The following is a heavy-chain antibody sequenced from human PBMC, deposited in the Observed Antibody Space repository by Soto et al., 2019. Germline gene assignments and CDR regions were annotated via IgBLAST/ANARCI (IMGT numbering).Heavy chain of an antibody. Sequence: GGSLRLSCAASGFTFSSYGMHWVRQAPGKGLEWVSVISYDGSNKYYADSVKGRFTISRDNSKNTLYLQMNSLRAEDAAVYYGAKGPQLGIEGADAFDIWGQGTMVTVSS. CDR1: GFTFSSYG. CDR3: AKGPQLGIEGADAFDI. V-gene: IGHV3-30*18. D-gene: IGHD7-27*01. CDR2: ISYDGSNK. J-gene: IGHJ3*02.